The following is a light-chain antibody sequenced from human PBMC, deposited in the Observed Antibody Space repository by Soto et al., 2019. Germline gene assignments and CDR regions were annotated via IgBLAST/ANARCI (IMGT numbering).Light chain of an antibody. J-gene: IGLJ1*01. CDR3: CSFAGSSDV. CDR1: SSDVGSYNL. V-gene: IGLV2-23*02. Sequence: QSALTQPASVSGSPGQSITISCTGTSSDVGSYNLVSWYQQHPGKAPKLMIYEVTKRPSGVSNRFSGSKSGNTASLTISGLRAEDEADYYCCSFAGSSDVFGTGTKVTVL. CDR2: EVT.